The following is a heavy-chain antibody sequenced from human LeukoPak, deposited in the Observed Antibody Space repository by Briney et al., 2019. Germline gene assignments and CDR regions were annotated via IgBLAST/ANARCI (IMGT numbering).Heavy chain of an antibody. V-gene: IGHV1-8*01. CDR1: GYTFTSYD. CDR3: ARGHNYYGMDV. J-gene: IGHJ6*02. Sequence: ASVKVCCKASGYTFTSYDISWVRQATGQGLEWMGWMNPTSGDTEYAQKFQGRITMTMSTSISTAYMELTSLRSEDTAVYYCARGHNYYGMDVWGQGTTVTVTS. CDR2: MNPTSGDT.